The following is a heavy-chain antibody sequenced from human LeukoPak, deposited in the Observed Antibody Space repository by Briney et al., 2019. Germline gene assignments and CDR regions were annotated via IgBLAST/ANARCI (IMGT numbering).Heavy chain of an antibody. D-gene: IGHD3-10*01. CDR2: IYHSGTT. Sequence: SETLSLTCAVSGDSITSHNWWSWVRQSPGKGLEWIGEIYHSGTTNYSPSLKSRVTISVDKSKNQLSLRLTPVTAADTAVYFCASCLFDYYYFDQWGQGTLVTVSS. V-gene: IGHV4-4*02. J-gene: IGHJ4*02. CDR3: ASCLFDYYYFDQ. CDR1: GDSITSHNW.